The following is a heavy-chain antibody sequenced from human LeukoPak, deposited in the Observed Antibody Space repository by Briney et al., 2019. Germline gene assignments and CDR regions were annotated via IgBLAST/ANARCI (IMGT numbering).Heavy chain of an antibody. CDR3: ARDARYKKIPLDY. J-gene: IGHJ4*02. CDR1: GFTFSSYS. D-gene: IGHD1-1*01. CDR2: ISSSSTI. V-gene: IGHV3-48*04. Sequence: PGGSLRLSCAASGFTFSSYSMNWVRQAPGKGLEWVSYISSSSTIYYADSVKGRFTISRDNAKNSLYLQMNSLRAEDTAVYYCARDARYKKIPLDYWGQGTLVTVSS.